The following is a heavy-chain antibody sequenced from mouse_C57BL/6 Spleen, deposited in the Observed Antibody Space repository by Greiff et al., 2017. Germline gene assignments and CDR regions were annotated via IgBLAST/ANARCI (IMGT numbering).Heavy chain of an antibody. CDR1: GYSFTGYY. V-gene: IGHV1-42*01. CDR2: INPSTGGT. J-gene: IGHJ4*01. D-gene: IGHD3-3*01. CDR3: ARRGGTGAMDY. Sequence: VQLQQSGPELVKPGASVKISCKASGYSFTGYYMNWVKQSPEKSLEWIGEINPSTGGTTYNQKFKAKATLTVDKSSSTAYMQLKSLTSEDSAVYYCARRGGTGAMDYWGLGTSVTVSS.